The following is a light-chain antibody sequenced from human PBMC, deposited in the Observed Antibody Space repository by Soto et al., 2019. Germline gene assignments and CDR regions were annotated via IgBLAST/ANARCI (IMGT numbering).Light chain of an antibody. V-gene: IGLV2-11*01. CDR3: CSYAGSYTWV. CDR2: DVN. Sequence: QSALTQPRSVSGSTRQSVTSSCTGTSSDVGGYNYVSWYQQHPGKAPKLMIYDVNKRPSGVPDRFSGSKSRNTASLTISGLQAEDEADYYCCSYAGSYTWVFGTGTKLTVL. J-gene: IGLJ1*01. CDR1: SSDVGGYNY.